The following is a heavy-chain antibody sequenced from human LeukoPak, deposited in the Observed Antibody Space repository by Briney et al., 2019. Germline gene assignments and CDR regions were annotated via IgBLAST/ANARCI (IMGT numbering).Heavy chain of an antibody. CDR3: ARGGYSSGWYAFYFDY. CDR2: IYYSGST. V-gene: IGHV4-59*01. CDR1: GGSISSYY. J-gene: IGHJ4*02. Sequence: SETLSLTCTVSGGSISSYYWSWIRQPPGKGLEWIGYIYYSGSTNYNPSLKSRVNISVATSKDQFSLTLSSVTAADTAVYYCARGGYSSGWYAFYFDYWGQGTLVTVSS. D-gene: IGHD6-19*01.